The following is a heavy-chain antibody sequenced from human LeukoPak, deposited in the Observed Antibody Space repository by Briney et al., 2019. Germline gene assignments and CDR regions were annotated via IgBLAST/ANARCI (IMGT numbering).Heavy chain of an antibody. CDR2: IYTSGST. J-gene: IGHJ6*02. CDR1: GGSISSYY. D-gene: IGHD4-17*01. CDR3: ARLSTVTHRYGMDV. V-gene: IGHV4-4*07. Sequence: SETLSLTCTVSGGSISSYYWSWIRQPAGKGLEWIGRIYTSGSTNCNPSLKSRVTMSVDTSKNQFSLKLSSVTAADTAVYYCARLSTVTHRYGMDVWGQGTTVTVSS.